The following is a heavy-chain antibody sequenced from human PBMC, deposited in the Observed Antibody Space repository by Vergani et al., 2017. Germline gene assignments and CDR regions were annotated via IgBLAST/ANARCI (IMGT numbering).Heavy chain of an antibody. J-gene: IGHJ4*02. CDR1: GAPTSNWC. V-gene: IGHV4-4*07. D-gene: IGHD7-27*01. Sequence: QVQMQESGPGLVKTSETLSLTCSASGAPTSNWCWSCPRQPAGKGLEWIGRLCPSGSTNYKPSLKSRVTMSIDTSKNQFSLKLTSVTAADTAVYYCATGAGPFDIWGQGTLVTVSS. CDR3: ATGAGPFDI. CDR2: LCPSGST.